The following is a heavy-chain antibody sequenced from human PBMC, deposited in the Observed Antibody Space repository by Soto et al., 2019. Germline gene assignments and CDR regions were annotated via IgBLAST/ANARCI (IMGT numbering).Heavy chain of an antibody. D-gene: IGHD2-8*02. Sequence: EVQLVESGGGLVQPGRSLRLSCAASGSSFDEYGMHWVRQGPGKGLEWVSGISWSSATIGYADSVKGRFSISRDNAKRSLYLQMSSLRPEDTALYYCAKSTGGTANGLDVWGQGITVTVSS. CDR3: AKSTGGTANGLDV. J-gene: IGHJ6*02. CDR1: GSSFDEYG. V-gene: IGHV3-9*01. CDR2: ISWSSATI.